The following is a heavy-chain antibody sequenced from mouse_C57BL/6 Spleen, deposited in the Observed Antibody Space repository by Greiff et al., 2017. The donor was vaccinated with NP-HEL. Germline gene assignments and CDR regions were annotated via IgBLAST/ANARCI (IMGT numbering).Heavy chain of an antibody. CDR2: ISDGGSYT. CDR3: ARDLYYDLWYFDV. J-gene: IGHJ1*03. CDR1: GFTFSSYA. D-gene: IGHD2-4*01. Sequence: EVKLMESGGGLVKPGGSLKLSCAASGFTFSSYAMSWVRQTPEKRLAWVATISDGGSYTYYPDNVKGRFTNTRDNAKNNLYLQMSHLKSEDTAMYYCARDLYYDLWYFDVWGTGTTVTVSS. V-gene: IGHV5-4*01.